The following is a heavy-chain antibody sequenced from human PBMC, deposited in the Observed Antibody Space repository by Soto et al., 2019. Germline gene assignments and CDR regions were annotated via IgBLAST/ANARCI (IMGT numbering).Heavy chain of an antibody. CDR2: ISSSSSTI. Sequence: LRLSCAASGFTFSSYSMNWVRQAPGKGLEWVSYISSSSSTIYYADSVKGRFTISRDNAKNSLYLQMNSLRDEDTAVYYCARAYSSSSSRWFDPWGQGTLVTVSS. V-gene: IGHV3-48*02. CDR3: ARAYSSSSSRWFDP. J-gene: IGHJ5*02. D-gene: IGHD6-6*01. CDR1: GFTFSSYS.